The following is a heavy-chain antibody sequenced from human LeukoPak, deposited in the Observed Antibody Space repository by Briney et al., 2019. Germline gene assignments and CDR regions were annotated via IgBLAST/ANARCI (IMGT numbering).Heavy chain of an antibody. Sequence: GGSLRLSCAASGFSFDTYTMNWVRQAPGGGLEWVSSISGSGLYIFYAASVKGRFTISRDDSKNSLYLQINSLKTENTAVYYCVRVNIIYYTDVWGKGTTVTVSS. V-gene: IGHV3-21*04. CDR3: VRVNIIYYTDV. D-gene: IGHD2/OR15-2a*01. J-gene: IGHJ6*03. CDR1: GFSFDTYT. CDR2: ISGSGLYI.